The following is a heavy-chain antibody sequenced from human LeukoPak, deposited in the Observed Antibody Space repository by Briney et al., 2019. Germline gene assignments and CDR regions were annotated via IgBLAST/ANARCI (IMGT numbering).Heavy chain of an antibody. CDR3: VRGSSSYNRVFDY. D-gene: IGHD6-13*01. CDR1: GLPFSTYW. V-gene: IGHV3-7*01. CDR2: INLYGSEK. Sequence: RSGGSLRLSCAASGLPFSTYWMSSVRHAPGKGLEWVANINLYGSEKYYVDSVKGRFTISRDNAKNSLYLQMNSLRAEDTAVYYCVRGSSSYNRVFDYWGQGTLVTVSS. J-gene: IGHJ4*02.